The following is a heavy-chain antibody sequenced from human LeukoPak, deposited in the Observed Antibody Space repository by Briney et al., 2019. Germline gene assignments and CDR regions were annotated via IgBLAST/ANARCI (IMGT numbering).Heavy chain of an antibody. CDR1: GFTFSSYS. CDR2: ISSSSSYI. V-gene: IGHV3-21*01. Sequence: PGGSLRLSCAASGFTFSSYSMNWVRQAPGKGLEWVSSISSSSSYIYYADSVKGRFTISRDNAKNSLYLQMNSLRAEDTAVYYCARSKEGGYSGYDYGYWGQGTLVTVSS. CDR3: ARSKEGGYSGYDYGY. D-gene: IGHD5-12*01. J-gene: IGHJ4*02.